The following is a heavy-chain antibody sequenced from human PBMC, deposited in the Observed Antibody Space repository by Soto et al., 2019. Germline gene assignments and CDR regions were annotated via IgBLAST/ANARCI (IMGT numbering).Heavy chain of an antibody. V-gene: IGHV1-69*06. CDR3: AIIGYNNDVDV. Sequence: QVQLVQSGAEVKRPGSSVKVSCKASGGTFSSYAFSWVRQAPGQGLEWMGGIIPVFNSPSLAQNLHGRVTVTADKSTSTAYMELRALRFEDTAVYYCAIIGYNNDVDVWCQGTTVIVSS. D-gene: IGHD1-20*01. CDR1: GGTFSSYA. J-gene: IGHJ6*02. CDR2: IIPVFNSP.